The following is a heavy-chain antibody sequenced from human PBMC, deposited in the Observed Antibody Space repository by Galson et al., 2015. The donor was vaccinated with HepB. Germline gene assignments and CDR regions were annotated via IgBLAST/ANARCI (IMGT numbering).Heavy chain of an antibody. D-gene: IGHD3-9*01. Sequence: ETLSLTCTVSGGSISSYYWSWIRQPPGKGLEWIGYIYYSGSTNYNPSLKSQVTISVDTSKNQFSLKLSSVTTADTAVYYCASQTPPWSFFDYWGQGTLVTVSS. CDR2: IYYSGST. CDR1: GGSISSYY. V-gene: IGHV4-59*12. J-gene: IGHJ4*02. CDR3: ASQTPPWSFFDY.